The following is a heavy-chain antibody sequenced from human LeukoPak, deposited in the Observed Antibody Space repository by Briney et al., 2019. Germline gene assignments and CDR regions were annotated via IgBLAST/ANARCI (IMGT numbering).Heavy chain of an antibody. CDR1: GFTFSSYA. CDR3: AKAPEPYLLGAFDI. V-gene: IGHV3-23*01. Sequence: SGGSLRLSCAASGFTFSSYAMGWVRQAPGKGLEWVSAISGSGGSTYYADSVKGRFTISRDNSKNTLYLQMNSLRAEDTAVYYCAKAPEPYLLGAFDIWGQGTMVTVSS. D-gene: IGHD7-27*01. CDR2: ISGSGGST. J-gene: IGHJ3*02.